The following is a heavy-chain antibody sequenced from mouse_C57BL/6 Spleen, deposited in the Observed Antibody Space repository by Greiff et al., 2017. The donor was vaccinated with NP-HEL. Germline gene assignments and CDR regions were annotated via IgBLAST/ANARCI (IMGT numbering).Heavy chain of an antibody. CDR2: ISSGGDYI. Sequence: EVMLMESGEGLVKPGGSLKLSCAASGFTFSSYAMSWVRQTPEKRLEWVAYISSGGDYIYYADTVKGRFTISRDNARNTLYLQMSSLKSEDTAMYYCTMERSITTVVAPYYAMDYWGQGTSVTVSS. V-gene: IGHV5-9-1*02. J-gene: IGHJ4*01. CDR1: GFTFSSYA. D-gene: IGHD1-1*01. CDR3: TMERSITTVVAPYYAMDY.